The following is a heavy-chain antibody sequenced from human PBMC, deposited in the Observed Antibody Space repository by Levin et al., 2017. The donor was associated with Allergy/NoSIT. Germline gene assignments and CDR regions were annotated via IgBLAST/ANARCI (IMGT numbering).Heavy chain of an antibody. Sequence: GGSLRLSCAASGFTFSTYWMNWVRQAPGKGLVWVSRISSDGSSTKYADSVKGRFTISRDNAKNTLYLQMNSLRAEDTAVYYCARAQLSGGYDGGYWGQGTLVTVSS. CDR3: ARAQLSGGYDGGY. J-gene: IGHJ4*02. CDR1: GFTFSTYW. V-gene: IGHV3-74*03. CDR2: ISSDGSST. D-gene: IGHD5-12*01.